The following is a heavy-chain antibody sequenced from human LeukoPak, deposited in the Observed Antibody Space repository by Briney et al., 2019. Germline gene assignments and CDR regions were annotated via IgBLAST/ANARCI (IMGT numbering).Heavy chain of an antibody. CDR2: ISAYNGNT. V-gene: IGHV1-18*01. J-gene: IGHJ3*02. CDR3: ARPRLRQQLGPSAFDI. Sequence: GASVKVSCKASGYTFTSYGISWVRQAPGQGLEWMGWISAYNGNTNYAQKLQGRVTMTTDTSTSTAYMELRSLRSDDTAVYYCARPRLRQQLGPSAFDIWGQGTMVTVSS. CDR1: GYTFTSYG. D-gene: IGHD6-13*01.